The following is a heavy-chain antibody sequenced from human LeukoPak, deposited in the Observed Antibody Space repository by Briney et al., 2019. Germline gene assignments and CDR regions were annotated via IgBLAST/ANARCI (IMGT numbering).Heavy chain of an antibody. CDR1: GFTVSSNY. Sequence: GGSLRLSCAASGFTVSSNYMSWVRQAPGKGLEWVANIKQDGSDKYYVDSVKGRFTISRDNPKNLLFLQINSLRVEDTAVYYCARETPRRGETRDGYRWGQGTVVTVSS. D-gene: IGHD5-24*01. J-gene: IGHJ4*02. V-gene: IGHV3-7*01. CDR3: ARETPRRGETRDGYR. CDR2: IKQDGSDK.